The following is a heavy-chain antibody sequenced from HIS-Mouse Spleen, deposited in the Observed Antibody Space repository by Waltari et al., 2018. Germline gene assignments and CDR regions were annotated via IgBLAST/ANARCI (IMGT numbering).Heavy chain of an antibody. CDR2: IMYSGRP. CDR1: GGSISSSSYS. J-gene: IGHJ2*01. Sequence: QLQLQESGPGLVKPSETLSLTCTVSGGSISSSSYSWGWIRQPPGKGLEWIGSIMYSGRPYQNPSLKRRVNISVDTSKNQFSLKLSSVTAADTAVYYCAREIPYSSSWYDWYFDLWGRGTLVTVSS. D-gene: IGHD6-13*01. V-gene: IGHV4-39*07. CDR3: AREIPYSSSWYDWYFDL.